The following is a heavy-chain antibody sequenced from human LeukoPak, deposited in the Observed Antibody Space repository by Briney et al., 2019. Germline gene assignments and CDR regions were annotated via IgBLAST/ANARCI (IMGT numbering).Heavy chain of an antibody. CDR1: GFTFSDYY. CDR2: IRSSSSYT. D-gene: IGHD5-12*01. CDR3: ARDKRGYSGYDYDY. Sequence: GGSLRLSCAASGFTFSDYYMSWIRQAPGKGLEWVSYIRSSSSYTNYADSVKGRFTISRDNAKNSLYLQMNSLRAEDTAVYYCARDKRGYSGYDYDYWGQGTLVTVSS. J-gene: IGHJ4*02. V-gene: IGHV3-11*06.